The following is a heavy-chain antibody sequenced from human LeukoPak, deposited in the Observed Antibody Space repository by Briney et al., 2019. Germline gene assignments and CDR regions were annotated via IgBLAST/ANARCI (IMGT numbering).Heavy chain of an antibody. CDR2: ILYYRIHK. D-gene: IGHD2-15*01. CDR3: ARWHCSGGSFYYYYGMDV. J-gene: IGHJ6*02. Sequence: GGALRFSFAASGFPFSRYAMQWARPAPGKGMAWGGVILYYRIHKYYAASVKGRFTISRDNSKNTLYLQMNSLTAEDTAVYYCARWHCSGGSFYYYYGMDVWGQGTTVTVSS. V-gene: IGHV3-30*04. CDR1: GFPFSRYA.